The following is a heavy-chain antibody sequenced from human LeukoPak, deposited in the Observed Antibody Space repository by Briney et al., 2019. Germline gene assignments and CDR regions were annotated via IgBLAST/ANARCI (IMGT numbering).Heavy chain of an antibody. Sequence: ASVKVSCKASGGTFSSYAISWVRQAPGQGLEWMGGIIPIFGTANYAQKFQGRVTITTDESTSTAYMELSSLRSEDTAVYYCAMYSSSSVGVGYYYYMDVWGKGTTVTVSS. D-gene: IGHD6-6*01. CDR1: GGTFSSYA. CDR3: AMYSSSSVGVGYYYYMDV. CDR2: IIPIFGTA. V-gene: IGHV1-69*05. J-gene: IGHJ6*03.